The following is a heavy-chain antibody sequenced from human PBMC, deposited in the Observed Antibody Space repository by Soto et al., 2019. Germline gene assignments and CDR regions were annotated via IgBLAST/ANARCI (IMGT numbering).Heavy chain of an antibody. CDR2: IYHSGST. CDR3: ARDGSTVTPTRYDY. V-gene: IGHV4-38-2*02. D-gene: IGHD4-17*01. CDR1: GYSISSGYY. J-gene: IGHJ4*02. Sequence: SETLSLTCAVSGYSISSGYYWGWIRQPPGKGLEWIGSIYHSGSTYYNPALKSRVTISVDTSKNQCSLKLSSVTAADTAVYYCARDGSTVTPTRYDYWGQGTLVTVSS.